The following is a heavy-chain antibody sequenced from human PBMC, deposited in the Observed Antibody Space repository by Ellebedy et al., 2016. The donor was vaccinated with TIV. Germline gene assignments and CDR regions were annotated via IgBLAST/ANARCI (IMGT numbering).Heavy chain of an antibody. CDR2: IYPDDSDT. Sequence: GESLKISCEGSGYTFTNYWIAWVRQMPGKGLEWMGIIYPDDSDTKYNPSFQGQVIISADKSTNTAYLQWRTLRASDSAFFYCARHAGAGLPTDVMDVWGQGTAVTVSS. CDR1: GYTFTNYW. V-gene: IGHV5-51*01. CDR3: ARHAGAGLPTDVMDV. D-gene: IGHD6-19*01. J-gene: IGHJ6*02.